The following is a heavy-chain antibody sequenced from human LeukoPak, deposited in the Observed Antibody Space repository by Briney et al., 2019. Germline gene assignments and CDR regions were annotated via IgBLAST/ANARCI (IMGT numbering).Heavy chain of an antibody. CDR3: ARDGYSSSSALSY. J-gene: IGHJ4*02. CDR2: IIPIFGTA. CDR1: GYTFTGYY. V-gene: IGHV1-69*13. Sequence: SVKVSCKASGYTFTGYYMHWVRQAPGQGLEWMGGIIPIFGTANYAQKFQGRVTITADESTSTAYMELSSLRSEDTAVYYCARDGYSSSSALSYWGQGTLVTVSS. D-gene: IGHD6-6*01.